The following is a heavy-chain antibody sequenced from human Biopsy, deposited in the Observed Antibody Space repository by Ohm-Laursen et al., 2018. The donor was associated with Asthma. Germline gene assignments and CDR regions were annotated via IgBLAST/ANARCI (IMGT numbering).Heavy chain of an antibody. CDR1: GGSMSSSSYY. CDR3: ARERVTAVVTYFDY. CDR2: ISYTGSA. V-gene: IGHV4-39*07. J-gene: IGHJ4*02. Sequence: GTLSLTCTVSGGSMSSSSYYWGWIRQPPGKGLEWMGSISYTGSAYHNPSLKSRVTISVDTSKNQFSLKLSSVTAADTAVYYCARERVTAVVTYFDYWGQGTLVTVSS. D-gene: IGHD5-18*01.